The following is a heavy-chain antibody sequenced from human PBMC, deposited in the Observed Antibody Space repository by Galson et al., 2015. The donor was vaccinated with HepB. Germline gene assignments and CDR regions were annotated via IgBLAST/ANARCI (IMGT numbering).Heavy chain of an antibody. CDR2: IYYSGST. V-gene: IGHV4-39*01. CDR1: GGSISSSSYY. CDR3: ARAVVVVPAAISSWFDP. D-gene: IGHD2-2*01. J-gene: IGHJ5*02. Sequence: ETLSLTCTVSGGSISSSSYYWGWLRQPPGKGLEWIGSIYYSGSTYYNPSLKSRVTISVDTSKNQFSLKLSSVTAADTAVYYCARAVVVVPAAISSWFDPWGQGTLVTVSS.